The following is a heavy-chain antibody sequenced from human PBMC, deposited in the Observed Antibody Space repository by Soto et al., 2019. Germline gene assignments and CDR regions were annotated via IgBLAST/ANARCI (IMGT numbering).Heavy chain of an antibody. CDR3: AKDSYAYYNDAFDI. J-gene: IGHJ3*02. Sequence: VQLVESGGDSVQPGGSLRLSCEASGFMFGTYWMSWVRQAPGKGLEWVANIKHDGNENFFGDSVKGRFTSSRDNAKNSLYLQMDSLRAEDTATYFCAKDSYAYYNDAFDIWGQGTMVTVSS. D-gene: IGHD3-16*01. CDR2: IKHDGNEN. CDR1: GFMFGTYW. V-gene: IGHV3-7*03.